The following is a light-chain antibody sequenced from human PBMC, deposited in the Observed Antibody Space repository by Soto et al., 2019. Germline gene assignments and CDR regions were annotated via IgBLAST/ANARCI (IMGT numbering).Light chain of an antibody. CDR3: QQYYSYPPSFT. Sequence: AIRMTQSPSSLSASTGDRVTITCRASQGISSYLAWYQQKPGKAPKLLIYAASTLQSGVPSRFSGSGSGTDFTLTISCLQSEDFATYYCQQYYSYPPSFTFCPGTKVDIK. V-gene: IGKV1-8*01. CDR1: QGISSY. CDR2: AAS. J-gene: IGKJ3*01.